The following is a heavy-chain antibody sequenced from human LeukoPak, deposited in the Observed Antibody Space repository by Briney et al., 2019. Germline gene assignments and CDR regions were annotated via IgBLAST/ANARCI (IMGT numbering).Heavy chain of an antibody. V-gene: IGHV3-33*06. J-gene: IGHJ4*02. CDR3: AKVDVGAVAGTNPDY. CDR1: GLTFRNYG. D-gene: IGHD6-19*01. CDR2: IWYDGSNQ. Sequence: GGSLRLSCAASGLTFRNYGMHWVRQAPGKGLEWVAVIWYDGSNQYYLDSVKGRFTVSRDNAKNTLYLQMNSLRAEDTAVYYCAKVDVGAVAGTNPDYWGQGTLVTVSS.